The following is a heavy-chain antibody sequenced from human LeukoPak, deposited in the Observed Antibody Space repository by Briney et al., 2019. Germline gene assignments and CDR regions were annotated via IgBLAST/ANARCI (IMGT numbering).Heavy chain of an antibody. CDR1: GFTLSNFA. CDR2: IASNGPRT. J-gene: IGHJ4*02. CDR3: ARDRGMGGYDGGTLDI. V-gene: IGHV3-64*01. D-gene: IGHD5-12*01. Sequence: PGGSLRLSCAASGFTLSNFAMHWVRQAPGKGLEHVASIASNGPRTYYANSVKGRFTISKGESTNSLSLHLSRLRVDDSAVYFCARDRGMGGYDGGTLDIWGQGTLVTVSS.